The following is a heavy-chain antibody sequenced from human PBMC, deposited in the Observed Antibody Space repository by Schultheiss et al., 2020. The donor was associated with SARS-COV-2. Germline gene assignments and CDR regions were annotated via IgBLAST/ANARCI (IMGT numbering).Heavy chain of an antibody. CDR2: ISHTGNTI. CDR1: GFTFSNYE. V-gene: IGHV3-48*03. Sequence: GESLKISCAASGFTFSNYEMNWVRQAPGKGLEWVSYISHTGNTIYYTDSVKGRFTISRDNAKNTLYLQMNSLRAEDTAVYYCARSPYSSSSCGDYWGQGTLVTVSS. D-gene: IGHD6-6*01. J-gene: IGHJ4*02. CDR3: ARSPYSSSSCGDY.